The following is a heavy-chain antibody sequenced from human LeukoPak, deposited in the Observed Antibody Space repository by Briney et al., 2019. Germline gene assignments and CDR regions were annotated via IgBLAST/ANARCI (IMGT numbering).Heavy chain of an antibody. Sequence: PSETLSLTCSVSGGSISPYYWSWIRQPPGRGLEWIAYIYYSGSTIHNPSLKSRVTISVNTSKNQFSLQLTSVTAADTAVYYCARSGGLYTSTWYFHRWGQGTLVTVSS. D-gene: IGHD6-13*01. V-gene: IGHV4-59*01. CDR1: GGSISPYY. CDR3: ARSGGLYTSTWYFHR. CDR2: IYYSGST. J-gene: IGHJ1*01.